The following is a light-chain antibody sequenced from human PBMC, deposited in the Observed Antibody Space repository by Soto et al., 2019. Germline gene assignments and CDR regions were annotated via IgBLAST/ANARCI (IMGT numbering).Light chain of an antibody. CDR3: QQRSNWPIT. CDR2: GAS. Sequence: EVTLIQSPATVSLSKGETATLSCGASQTLLRGYLAWYQQRPGLAPRLLIYGASTRATGIPARFSGSGSGTDFTLTISSLQSEDFAVYYCQQRSNWPITFGQGTRLEIK. CDR1: QTLLRGY. J-gene: IGKJ5*01. V-gene: IGKV3-11*01.